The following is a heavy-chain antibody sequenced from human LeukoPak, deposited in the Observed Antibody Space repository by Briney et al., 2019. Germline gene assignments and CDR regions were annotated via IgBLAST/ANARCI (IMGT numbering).Heavy chain of an antibody. D-gene: IGHD3-22*01. CDR2: IGGSGANI. J-gene: IGHJ4*02. CDR3: VKDANYLHSSDYLLPFDY. CDR1: GFNFARNA. V-gene: IGHV3-23*01. Sequence: GGSLRLSCAASGFNFARNAMSWVRQAPGKGLEWVSSIGGSGANIYYADSVQGRFTISRDNAKNLLFLQLNSLTADDTAVYYCVKDANYLHSSDYLLPFDYRGQGTLVTVSS.